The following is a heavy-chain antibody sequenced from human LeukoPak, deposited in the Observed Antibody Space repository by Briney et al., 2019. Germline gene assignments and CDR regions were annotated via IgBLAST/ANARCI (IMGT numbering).Heavy chain of an antibody. Sequence: AASVKVSCKASGGTFSSYAISWVRQAPGQGLEWMGGIIPIFGTANYAQKFQGRVTITADESTSTAYMELSSLRSEDTAVYYCARGPRSYYGSGSYYNEGYWGQGTLVTVSS. CDR3: ARGPRSYYGSGSYYNEGY. CDR1: GGTFSSYA. V-gene: IGHV1-69*13. CDR2: IIPIFGTA. J-gene: IGHJ4*02. D-gene: IGHD3-10*01.